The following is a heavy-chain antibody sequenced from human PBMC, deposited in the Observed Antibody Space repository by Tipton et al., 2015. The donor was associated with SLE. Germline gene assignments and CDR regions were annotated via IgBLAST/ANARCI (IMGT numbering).Heavy chain of an antibody. CDR1: GFTFSSYE. CDR2: ISSSGSTI. Sequence: SLRLSCAASGFTFSSYEMNWVRQAPGKGLEWVSYISSSGSTIYYADSVKGRFTISRDNAKNSLYLQMNSLRAEDTAVYYCASNAPGAVAGTLDYWGQGTLVTVSS. CDR3: ASNAPGAVAGTLDY. D-gene: IGHD6-19*01. V-gene: IGHV3-48*03. J-gene: IGHJ4*02.